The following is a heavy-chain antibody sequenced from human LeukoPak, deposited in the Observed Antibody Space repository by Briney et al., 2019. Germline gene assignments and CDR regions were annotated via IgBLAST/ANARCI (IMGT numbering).Heavy chain of an antibody. J-gene: IGHJ4*02. Sequence: GGSLRLSCAASGFSFSSNAMNWVRQAPGKGLEWVPAVSGSGGSTYYADSVKGRFTISRDNSKNTVYLQMNSLRAEDTALYYCAKGWKGNLDYWGQGTPVTVSS. CDR2: VSGSGGST. CDR3: AKGWKGNLDY. V-gene: IGHV3-23*01. D-gene: IGHD1-14*01. CDR1: GFSFSSNA.